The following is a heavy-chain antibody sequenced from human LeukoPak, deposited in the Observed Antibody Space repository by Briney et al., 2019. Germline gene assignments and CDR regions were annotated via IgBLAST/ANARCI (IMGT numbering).Heavy chain of an antibody. Sequence: ASVKVSCKASGYTFTSYDINWVRQATGQGLEWMGWINPNSGGTNYAQKLQGRVTMTRDTSISTAYMELSRLRSDDTAVYYCALVITGYFDYWGQGTLVTVSS. CDR1: GYTFTSYD. J-gene: IGHJ4*02. D-gene: IGHD3-22*01. CDR2: INPNSGGT. CDR3: ALVITGYFDY. V-gene: IGHV1-2*02.